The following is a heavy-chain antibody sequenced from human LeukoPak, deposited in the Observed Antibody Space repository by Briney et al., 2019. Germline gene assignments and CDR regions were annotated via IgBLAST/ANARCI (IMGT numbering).Heavy chain of an antibody. CDR3: ARGEAAAGPPHDY. J-gene: IGHJ4*02. Sequence: GGSLRLSCAASGFIFSSYNMNWVRQAPGKGLEWVSSVSSSSSYIYYADSVKGRFTISRDNAKNSLYLQMNSLRAEDTAVYYCARGEAAAGPPHDYWGQGILVTVSS. CDR1: GFIFSSYN. CDR2: VSSSSSYI. V-gene: IGHV3-21*06. D-gene: IGHD6-13*01.